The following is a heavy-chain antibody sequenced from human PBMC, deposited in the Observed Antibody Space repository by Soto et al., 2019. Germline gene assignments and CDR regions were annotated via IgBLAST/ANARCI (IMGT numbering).Heavy chain of an antibody. Sequence: GGSLRLSCAASGFTFSSYAMHWVRQAPGKGLEWVAVISYDGSNKYYADSVKGRFTISRDNAKNTLYLQMNSLRAEDTAVYYFARDLVQNYDNFWCGYYAGGIYGMEVWGEGSTVTVS. CDR3: ARDLVQNYDNFWCGYYAGGIYGMEV. V-gene: IGHV3-30-3*01. CDR1: GFTFSSYA. CDR2: ISYDGSNK. J-gene: IGHJ6*01. D-gene: IGHD3-3*01.